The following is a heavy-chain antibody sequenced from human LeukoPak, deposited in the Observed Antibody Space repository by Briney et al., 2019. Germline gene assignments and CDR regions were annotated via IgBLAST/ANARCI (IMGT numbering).Heavy chain of an antibody. CDR1: GYRFTSYW. J-gene: IGHJ3*02. V-gene: IGHV5-51*01. CDR2: IYPGESDT. D-gene: IGHD3-22*01. CDR3: ARVRPSDSSGYYLDAFDI. Sequence: LGESLKISCKGSGYRFTSYWIGWVRQMPGKGLECMGVIYPGESDTRYSPCFQVQVTISADKSISTAYLQWSSLKASDTAMYYCARVRPSDSSGYYLDAFDIWGQGTMVTVSS.